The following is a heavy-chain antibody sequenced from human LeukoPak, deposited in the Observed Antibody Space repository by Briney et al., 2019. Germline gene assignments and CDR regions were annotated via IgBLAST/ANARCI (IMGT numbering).Heavy chain of an antibody. J-gene: IGHJ4*02. Sequence: ASVKVSCKASGYRFTSYGISWVRQAPGQGLEWMGWISAYNGNTTYAQKLQGRVTMTTDTSTSTAYMELRSLRSDDTVVYYCARGGDGDILTGLVFDYWGQGTLVTVSS. CDR3: ARGGDGDILTGLVFDY. V-gene: IGHV1-18*01. CDR1: GYRFTSYG. CDR2: ISAYNGNT. D-gene: IGHD3-9*01.